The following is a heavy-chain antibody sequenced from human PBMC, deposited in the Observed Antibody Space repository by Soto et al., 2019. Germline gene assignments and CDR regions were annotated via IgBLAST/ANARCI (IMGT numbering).Heavy chain of an antibody. J-gene: IGHJ2*01. V-gene: IGHV3-7*01. D-gene: IGHD6-19*01. CDR3: ATAGSSGWYWWYFDL. CDR2: IKQDGSEK. Sequence: EVQLVESGGGLFQPGGSLRLSCAASGFTFSSYWMSWVRQAPGKGLEWVANIKQDGSEKYYVDSVKGRFTISRDNAKNSLYLQMNSLRAEDTAVYYCATAGSSGWYWWYFDLWGRGTLVTVSS. CDR1: GFTFSSYW.